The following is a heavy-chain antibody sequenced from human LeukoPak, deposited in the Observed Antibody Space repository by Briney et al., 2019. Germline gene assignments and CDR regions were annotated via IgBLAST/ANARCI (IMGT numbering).Heavy chain of an antibody. CDR3: AKRGSCGGDCYSGPPDY. Sequence: GGSLRLSCAASGFTFSSYGMHWVRQAPGKGLEWVSVISYDGSSKDYADSVKGRFTISRDNTKNTLYLQMNSLRAEDTAVYYCAKRGSCGGDCYSGPPDYWGQGTLDTVSS. D-gene: IGHD2-21*02. V-gene: IGHV3-30*18. CDR2: ISYDGSSK. J-gene: IGHJ4*02. CDR1: GFTFSSYG.